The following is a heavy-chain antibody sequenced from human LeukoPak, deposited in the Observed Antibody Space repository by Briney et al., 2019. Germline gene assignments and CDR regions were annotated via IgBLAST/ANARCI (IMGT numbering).Heavy chain of an antibody. CDR3: ARWVAASSIDY. Sequence: SETLSLTCTVSGGSISSYYWSWIRQPPGKGLEWIGYIYYRGSTNYNASLKSRVTISVDTSKNQFSLKLRSVTAADTAVHYCARWVAASSIDYWGQGTLVTVSS. D-gene: IGHD6-13*01. CDR2: IYYRGST. CDR1: GGSISSYY. V-gene: IGHV4-59*08. J-gene: IGHJ4*02.